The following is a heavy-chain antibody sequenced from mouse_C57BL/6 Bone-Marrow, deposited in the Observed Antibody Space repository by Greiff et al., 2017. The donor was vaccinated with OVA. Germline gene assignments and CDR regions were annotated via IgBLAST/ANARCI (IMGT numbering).Heavy chain of an antibody. CDR2: ISYSGST. V-gene: IGHV3-1*01. CDR1: GYSITSGYD. CDR3: ALLGDYAMDY. Sequence: VQLKESGPGMVKPSQSLSLTCTVTGYSITSGYDWHWIRHFPGNKLEWMGYISYSGSTNYNPSLKSRISITHDTSKHHFFLKLNSVTTEDTATYYCALLGDYAMDYWGQGTSVTVSS. D-gene: IGHD4-1*01. J-gene: IGHJ4*01.